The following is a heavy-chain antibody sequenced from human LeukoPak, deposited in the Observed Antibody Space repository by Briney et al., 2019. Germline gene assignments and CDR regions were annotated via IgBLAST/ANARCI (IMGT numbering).Heavy chain of an antibody. Sequence: GASVKVSCKASGYTFTGYYMHWVRQAPGQGLKWMGWINPNSGGTNYAQKFQGRVTMTRDTSISTAYMELSRLRSDDTAVYYCAREVAAPYYYYGMDVWGQGTTVTVSS. V-gene: IGHV1-2*02. CDR2: INPNSGGT. D-gene: IGHD6-25*01. J-gene: IGHJ6*02. CDR3: AREVAAPYYYYGMDV. CDR1: GYTFTGYY.